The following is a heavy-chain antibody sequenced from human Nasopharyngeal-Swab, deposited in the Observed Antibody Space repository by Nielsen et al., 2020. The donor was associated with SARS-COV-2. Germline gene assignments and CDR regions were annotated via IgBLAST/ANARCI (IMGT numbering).Heavy chain of an antibody. D-gene: IGHD2-2*01. V-gene: IGHV4-4*02. Sequence: VRQAPGKGLEWIGEIYHRGSTNYNPSLKSRVTISVDKSKNQFSLKLSSVTAADTAVYYCARERLGYCSSTSCYGGERYYYYYMDVWGKGTTVTVSS. J-gene: IGHJ6*03. CDR3: ARERLGYCSSTSCYGGERYYYYYMDV. CDR2: IYHRGST.